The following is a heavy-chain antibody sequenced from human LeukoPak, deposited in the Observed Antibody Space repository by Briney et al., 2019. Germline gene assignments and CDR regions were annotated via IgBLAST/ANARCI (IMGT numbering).Heavy chain of an antibody. Sequence: GGSLRLSCAASGFTFSSYAMSWVRQAPGEGLEWVSAISGSGGSTYYADSVKGRFTISRDNSKNTLYLQMNSLRAEDTAVYYCAKDMGVDTAMATSLYFDYWGQGTLVTVSS. CDR3: AKDMGVDTAMATSLYFDY. V-gene: IGHV3-23*01. D-gene: IGHD5-18*01. CDR1: GFTFSSYA. J-gene: IGHJ4*02. CDR2: ISGSGGST.